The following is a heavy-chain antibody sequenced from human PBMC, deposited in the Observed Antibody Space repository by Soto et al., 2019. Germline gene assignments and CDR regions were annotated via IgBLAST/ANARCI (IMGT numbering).Heavy chain of an antibody. CDR1: GFTFSDYW. J-gene: IGHJ4*02. CDR2: INQDGSEQ. V-gene: IGHV3-7*01. CDR3: ATQGRTYRALAH. D-gene: IGHD5-12*01. Sequence: GGSLRLSCAASGFTFSDYWMSWVRQAPGKGLEWVANINQDGSEQFYVDSVKGRLTLSRDNAKNSLYLQMNGLRVEDMAVYYCATQGRTYRALAHWGQETLVTVSS.